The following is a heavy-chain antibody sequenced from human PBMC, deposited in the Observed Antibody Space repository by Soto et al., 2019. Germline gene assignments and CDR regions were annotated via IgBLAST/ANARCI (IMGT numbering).Heavy chain of an antibody. Sequence: EASVKVSCKASGGTFSSYAISWVRQAPGQGLEWMGGIIPIFGTANYAQKFQGRVTITADESTSTAYMELSSLRSEDTAVYYCARDYYGSGSYYNVPGNYYGMDVWGQGTTVTV. J-gene: IGHJ6*02. D-gene: IGHD3-10*01. CDR3: ARDYYGSGSYYNVPGNYYGMDV. V-gene: IGHV1-69*13. CDR2: IIPIFGTA. CDR1: GGTFSSYA.